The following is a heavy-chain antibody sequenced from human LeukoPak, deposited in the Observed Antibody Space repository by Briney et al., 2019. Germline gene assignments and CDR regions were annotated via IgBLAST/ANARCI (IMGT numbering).Heavy chain of an antibody. V-gene: IGHV3-49*04. J-gene: IGHJ4*02. CDR1: GFTFSDYA. CDR3: SRMIYCSGGSCSSDY. D-gene: IGHD2-15*01. CDR2: IRSKAYGGTT. Sequence: GGSLRLSCTASGFTFSDYAMTWVRQAPGKGLEWVGFIRSKAYGGTTEYAASVKGGFTISRDDSKSIANLQMNSLKTEDTAVYYCSRMIYCSGGSCSSDYGGQGTLVTVSS.